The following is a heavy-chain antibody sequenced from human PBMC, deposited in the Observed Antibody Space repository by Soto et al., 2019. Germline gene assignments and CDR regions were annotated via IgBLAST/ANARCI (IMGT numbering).Heavy chain of an antibody. J-gene: IGHJ6*02. CDR1: GFTFGDYA. V-gene: IGHV3-49*04. CDR2: IRGEAYGGTT. CDR3: TRWLLLSYYYGLDV. Sequence: GGSLRLSCTASGFTFGDYAMSWVRQAPGKGLEWVGFIRGEAYGGTTEYAASVKGRFTISRDDSKSIAYLQMNSLKTVDTAVYYCTRWLLLSYYYGLDVWGQGTTVTVSS. D-gene: IGHD3-22*01.